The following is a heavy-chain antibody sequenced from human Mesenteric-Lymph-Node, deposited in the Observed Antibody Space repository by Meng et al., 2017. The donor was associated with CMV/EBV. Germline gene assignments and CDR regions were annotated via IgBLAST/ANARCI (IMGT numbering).Heavy chain of an antibody. CDR3: ARAYQLLSTSTLYWFDY. CDR1: GGSITGYY. Sequence: SETLSLTCTVSGGSITGYYWNWVRQPPGKGLEWIGYMYYSGNTNYNPSLKSRLTISVDTSKNQLSLKLTSVTAADTAVYYCARAYQLLSTSTLYWFDYWGQGTLVTVSS. CDR2: MYYSGNT. V-gene: IGHV4-59*01. J-gene: IGHJ4*02. D-gene: IGHD2-2*01.